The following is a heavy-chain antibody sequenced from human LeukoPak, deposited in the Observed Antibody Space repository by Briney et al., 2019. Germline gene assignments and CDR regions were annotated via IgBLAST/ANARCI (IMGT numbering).Heavy chain of an antibody. CDR2: IIPILGIA. D-gene: IGHD4-17*01. Sequence: SVKVSCKASGGTFSSYAISWVRQAPGQGLEWMGRIIPILGIANYAQKFQGRVTITADKSTSTAYMELSSLRSEDTAVYYCARSVVPGTVTVDEVGIDYWGQGTQVTVSS. CDR1: GGTFSSYA. J-gene: IGHJ4*02. V-gene: IGHV1-69*04. CDR3: ARSVVPGTVTVDEVGIDY.